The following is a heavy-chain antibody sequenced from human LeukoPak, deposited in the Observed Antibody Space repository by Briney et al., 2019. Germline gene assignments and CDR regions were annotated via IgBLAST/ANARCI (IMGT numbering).Heavy chain of an antibody. CDR2: INNSGST. D-gene: IGHD6-25*01. CDR1: DGSISTFY. V-gene: IGHV4-4*07. J-gene: IGHJ5*02. Sequence: SETLSLTCTVSDGSISTFYWTWIRQPAGKGLEWIGRINNSGSTNYNPSLRSRVSMSVDRSKNQFSVTLSSVTAADTAVYFCAREGGDPRWLDPWGQGTLVTVSS. CDR3: AREGGDPRWLDP.